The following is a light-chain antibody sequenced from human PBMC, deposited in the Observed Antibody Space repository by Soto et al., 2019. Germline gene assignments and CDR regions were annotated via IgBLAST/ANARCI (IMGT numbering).Light chain of an antibody. CDR3: QQFNDYPFT. CDR2: DAS. J-gene: IGKJ3*01. Sequence: AIQLTQSPSSLSASVGDRVTITCRASQVIGSALAWYHQKPGKPPKLLIYDASRLESGVPSRFSGSGSGTDFTLTISSQQTEDFTTFYCQQFNDYPFTFGPGTRVDIK. V-gene: IGKV1D-13*01. CDR1: QVIGSA.